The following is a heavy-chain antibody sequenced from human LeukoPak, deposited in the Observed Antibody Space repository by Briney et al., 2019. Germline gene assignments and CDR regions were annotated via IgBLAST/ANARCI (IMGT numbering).Heavy chain of an antibody. CDR1: GFTFSSYG. Sequence: GRSLRLSCAASGFTFSSYGMHWVRQAPGKGLEWVAVIWYDGSNKYYADSVKGRFTISRDNSKNTLYLQMNSLRAEDTAVYYCARERYGSGSYYFDYWGQGTLVTVSS. V-gene: IGHV3-33*01. CDR2: IWYDGSNK. CDR3: ARERYGSGSYYFDY. D-gene: IGHD3-10*01. J-gene: IGHJ4*02.